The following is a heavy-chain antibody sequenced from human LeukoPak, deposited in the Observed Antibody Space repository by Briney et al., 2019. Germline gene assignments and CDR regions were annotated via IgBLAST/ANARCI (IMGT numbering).Heavy chain of an antibody. V-gene: IGHV3-23*01. CDR1: GFTFSSYA. J-gene: IGHJ4*02. D-gene: IGHD3-9*01. CDR3: ARTYDILTGYYSI. Sequence: GGSLRLSCAASGFTFSSYAMSWVRQAPGKGLEWVSGISGSGDNTYYADSVKGRFTISRDNSKNTLYVQVNSLGTEDTAVYYCARTYDILTGYYSIWGQGTLVTVSS. CDR2: ISGSGDNT.